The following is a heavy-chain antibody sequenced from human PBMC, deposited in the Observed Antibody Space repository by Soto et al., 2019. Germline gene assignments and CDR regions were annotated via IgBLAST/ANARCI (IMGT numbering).Heavy chain of an antibody. D-gene: IGHD3-10*01. CDR3: ARDTREITWVRGVIPYYNYHMGV. Sequence: QVQLVQSGAEVKKPGSSVKVSCKASGGTFSNYAISWVRQAPGQGLEWMGGIIPFFGTPNYAQKFQGRVTITADESTSTAYKEVSRLRSEDTAVFYCARDTREITWVRGVIPYYNYHMGVWGQGTTVTVSS. J-gene: IGHJ6*02. V-gene: IGHV1-69*01. CDR2: IIPFFGTP. CDR1: GGTFSNYA.